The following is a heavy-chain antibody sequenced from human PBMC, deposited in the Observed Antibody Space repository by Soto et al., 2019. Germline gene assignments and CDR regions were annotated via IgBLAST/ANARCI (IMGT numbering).Heavy chain of an antibody. Sequence: ASVKVSCKASGYTFTSYGISWVRQAPGQGLEWMGWISAYNGNTNYAQKLQGRVTMTTDTSTSTAYMELRSLRSDDTAVYYCARDQGRYFDWLSIFYYYMDVWGKGTTVTVSS. V-gene: IGHV1-18*01. CDR3: ARDQGRYFDWLSIFYYYMDV. CDR1: GYTFTSYG. D-gene: IGHD3-9*01. CDR2: ISAYNGNT. J-gene: IGHJ6*03.